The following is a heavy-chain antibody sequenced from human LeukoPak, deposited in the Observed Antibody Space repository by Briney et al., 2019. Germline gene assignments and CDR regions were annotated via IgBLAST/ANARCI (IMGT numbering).Heavy chain of an antibody. CDR3: ARPEGGEMATSN. CDR2: IIPILGIA. J-gene: IGHJ4*02. Sequence: ASVKVSCKTSGYSFTDYFMHWVRQAPGQGLEWMGRIIPILGIANYAQKFQGRVTITADKSTSTAYMELSSLRSEDTAVYYCARPEGGEMATSNWGQGTLVTVSS. D-gene: IGHD5-12*01. V-gene: IGHV1-69*02. CDR1: GYSFTDYF.